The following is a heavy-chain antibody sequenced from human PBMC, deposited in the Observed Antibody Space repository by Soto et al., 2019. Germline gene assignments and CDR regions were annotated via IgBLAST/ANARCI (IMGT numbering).Heavy chain of an antibody. Sequence: ASVKVSFKASGYTFTSYGISWVRQAPGQGLEWMGWISAYNGNTNYAQKLQGRVTMTTDTSTSTAYMELRSLRSDDTAVYYCVVAAQPYYYDFWDQGNLVTVSS. D-gene: IGHD2-15*01. CDR2: ISAYNGNT. J-gene: IGHJ4*02. V-gene: IGHV1-18*01. CDR1: GYTFTSYG. CDR3: VVAAQPYYYDF.